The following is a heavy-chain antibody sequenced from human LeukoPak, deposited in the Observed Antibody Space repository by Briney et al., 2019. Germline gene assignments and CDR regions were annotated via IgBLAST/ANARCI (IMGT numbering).Heavy chain of an antibody. V-gene: IGHV1-69*02. CDR2: IIPILGIA. Sequence: SVKVSCKASGGTFSSYTISWVRQAPGQGLEWMGRIIPILGIANYAQKFQGRVTITADESTSTAYMELSSLRSEDTAVYYCARGVGDSFVYYYYYMDVWGKGTTVTVSS. D-gene: IGHD2-15*01. J-gene: IGHJ6*03. CDR1: GGTFSSYT. CDR3: ARGVGDSFVYYYYYMDV.